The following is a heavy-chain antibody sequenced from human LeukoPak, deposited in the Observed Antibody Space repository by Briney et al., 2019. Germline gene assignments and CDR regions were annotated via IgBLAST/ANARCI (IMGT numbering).Heavy chain of an antibody. V-gene: IGHV1-3*01. CDR2: INAGNGNT. D-gene: IGHD5-18*01. J-gene: IGHJ4*02. CDR1: GYTFTSYA. Sequence: GASVKVSCKASGYTFTSYAMHWVRQAPGQRLEWMGWINAGNGNTKYSQKFQGRVTITRDTSASTAYMELSSLRSEDTAVYYCARERGYSYGLDYWGQGTLVTVSS. CDR3: ARERGYSYGLDY.